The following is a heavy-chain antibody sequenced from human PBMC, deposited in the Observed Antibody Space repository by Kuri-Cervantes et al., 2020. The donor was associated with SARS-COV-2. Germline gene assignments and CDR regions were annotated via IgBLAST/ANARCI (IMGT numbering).Heavy chain of an antibody. J-gene: IGHJ6*03. CDR1: SGSFSGYL. Sequence: SETLSLTCAVNSGSFSGYLWNWIRQSPGKGLEWIGEINHSGSTNYNPSLKSRVTISVDTSKNQFSLKLSSVTAADTAVYYCARGVMGAVAGFLVPYYYYMDVWGKGTTVTVSS. V-gene: IGHV4-34*01. CDR3: ARGVMGAVAGFLVPYYYYMDV. CDR2: INHSGST. D-gene: IGHD6-19*01.